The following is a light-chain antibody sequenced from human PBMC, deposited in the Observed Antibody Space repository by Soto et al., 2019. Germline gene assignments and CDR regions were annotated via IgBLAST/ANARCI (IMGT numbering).Light chain of an antibody. CDR2: GAS. CDR1: QIVISSY. CDR3: QQRSNWIT. J-gene: IGKJ5*01. Sequence: DIVLTQSPGTLYLSPGDRATLSCRASQIVISSYLAWYQQTPGQAPRLLNYGASSRATGIPDRFSGSGSGTDFPLTISSLEPEDVAVYYCQQRSNWITFGQGTRLEIK. V-gene: IGKV3D-20*02.